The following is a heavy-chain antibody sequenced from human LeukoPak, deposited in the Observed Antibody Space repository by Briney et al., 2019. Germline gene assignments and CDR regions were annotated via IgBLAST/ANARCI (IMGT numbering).Heavy chain of an antibody. Sequence: PSETLSLTCTVSGGSLSYYYWSWIRQPPGKGLEWIGYIYYNGSTNYNPSLKSRVTISVDTSKNQFSLKLSSVTAADTAVYYCARGRYGSGPKNAFDIWGQGTMVTVSS. CDR1: GGSLSYYY. CDR2: IYYNGST. J-gene: IGHJ3*02. V-gene: IGHV4-59*12. CDR3: ARGRYGSGPKNAFDI. D-gene: IGHD3-10*01.